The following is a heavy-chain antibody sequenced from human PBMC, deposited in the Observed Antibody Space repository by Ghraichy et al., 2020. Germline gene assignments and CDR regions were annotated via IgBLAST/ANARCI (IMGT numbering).Heavy chain of an antibody. Sequence: SCTASGFTFGDYAMSWVRQAPGKGLEWVGFIRSKAYGGTTEYAASVKGRFTISRDDSKSIAYLQMNSLKTEDTAVYYCTRAYGSGSYYPQTYYYYYGMDVWGQGTTFTVSS. CDR2: IRSKAYGGTT. V-gene: IGHV3-49*04. D-gene: IGHD3-10*01. CDR1: GFTFGDYA. CDR3: TRAYGSGSYYPQTYYYYYGMDV. J-gene: IGHJ6*02.